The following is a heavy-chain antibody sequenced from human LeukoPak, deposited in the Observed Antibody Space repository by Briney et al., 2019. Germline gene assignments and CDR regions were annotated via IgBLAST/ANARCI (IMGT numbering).Heavy chain of an antibody. CDR2: IYTSGST. J-gene: IGHJ3*02. CDR3: ARDQGYYYDTSGYYDAFDI. D-gene: IGHD3-22*01. Sequence: SETLSLTCTVSDDSISSYYWSWIRQPAGKGLEWIGRIYTSGSTYYNPSLKGRVTMSEDTSKNQFSLKLSSVTAADTAVYYCARDQGYYYDTSGYYDAFDIWGQGTMVTVSS. V-gene: IGHV4-4*07. CDR1: DDSISSYY.